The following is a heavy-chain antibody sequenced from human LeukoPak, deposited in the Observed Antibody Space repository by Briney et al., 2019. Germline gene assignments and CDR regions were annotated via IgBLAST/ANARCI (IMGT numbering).Heavy chain of an antibody. D-gene: IGHD3-10*01. Sequence: QSGGSLRLSCAASGFTFGSCWMNWVRQTPGKGLEWVANINQDGSQKFYVDSVKGRFTISRDNANNSLYLQMNSLRAEDTAVYYCARSVSGLAHFDYWGQGTLVTVSS. J-gene: IGHJ4*02. CDR2: INQDGSQK. CDR1: GFTFGSCW. V-gene: IGHV3-7*01. CDR3: ARSVSGLAHFDY.